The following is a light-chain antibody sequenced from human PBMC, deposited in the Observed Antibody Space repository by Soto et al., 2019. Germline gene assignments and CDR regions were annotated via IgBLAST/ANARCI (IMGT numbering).Light chain of an antibody. Sequence: QSVLTQPPSASGTPGQRVTISCSESSSNIGSRTVNWYQQLPGTAPKLLIYGNNQRPSGVPDRFSGSKSGASASLDISGLQSEDEADYYCAAWDDSLNVVFGGGTKVTVL. CDR3: AAWDDSLNVV. J-gene: IGLJ2*01. V-gene: IGLV1-44*01. CDR2: GNN. CDR1: SSNIGSRT.